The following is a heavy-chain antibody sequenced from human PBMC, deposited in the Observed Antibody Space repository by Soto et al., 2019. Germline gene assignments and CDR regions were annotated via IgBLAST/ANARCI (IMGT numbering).Heavy chain of an antibody. CDR2: ISYDGSEK. CDR3: ARVGYSSGWSYYFDY. CDR1: GFAFSSYG. V-gene: IGHV3-30*03. Sequence: GGSLRLSCAASGFAFSSYGMHWVRQAPGKGLEWVAVISYDGSEKYYVDSVKGRFTISRDNAKNSLYLQMNSLRAEDTAVYYCARVGYSSGWSYYFDYWGQGTLVTVSS. D-gene: IGHD6-19*01. J-gene: IGHJ4*02.